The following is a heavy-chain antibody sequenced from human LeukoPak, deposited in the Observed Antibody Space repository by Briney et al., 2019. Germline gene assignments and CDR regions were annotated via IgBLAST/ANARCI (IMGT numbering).Heavy chain of an antibody. D-gene: IGHD2-2*02. CDR3: ARADYCSSTSCYNPPYNWFDP. CDR2: INHSGST. V-gene: IGHV4-34*01. CDR1: GGSFSGYY. J-gene: IGHJ5*02. Sequence: PSETLSLTCAVYGGSFSGYYWSWIRQPPWKGLEWIGEINHSGSTNYNPSLKSRVTISVDTSKNPFSLKLSSVTAADTAVYYCARADYCSSTSCYNPPYNWFDPWGQGTLVTVSS.